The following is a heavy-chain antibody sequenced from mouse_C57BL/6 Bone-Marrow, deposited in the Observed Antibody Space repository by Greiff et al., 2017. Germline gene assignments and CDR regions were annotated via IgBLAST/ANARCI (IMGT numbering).Heavy chain of an antibody. CDR3: AREYCGSSPFAY. V-gene: IGHV14-4*01. Sequence: EVQLQQSGAELVRPGASVKLSCTASGFNIKDDYMHWVKQRPEQGLEWIGWIDPENGDTEYAPKFQGKATITADTSSNTAYLQLSSLTSEDTAVYYCAREYCGSSPFAYWGQGTLVTVSA. D-gene: IGHD1-1*01. CDR2: IDPENGDT. CDR1: GFNIKDDY. J-gene: IGHJ3*01.